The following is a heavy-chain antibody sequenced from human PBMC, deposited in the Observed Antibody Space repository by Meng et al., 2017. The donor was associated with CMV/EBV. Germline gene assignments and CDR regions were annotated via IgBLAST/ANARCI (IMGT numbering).Heavy chain of an antibody. J-gene: IGHJ4*02. CDR3: ARKGTYYDFWSGYYIDSRQGPFDY. Sequence: GESLKISCAASGFTFSSYEMNWVRLAPGKGLEWVSYISSSGSTIYYADSVKGRFTISRDNAKNSLYLQMNSLRAEDTAVYYCARKGTYYDFWSGYYIDSRQGPFDYWGQGTLVTVSS. CDR1: GFTFSSYE. CDR2: ISSSGSTI. V-gene: IGHV3-48*03. D-gene: IGHD3-3*01.